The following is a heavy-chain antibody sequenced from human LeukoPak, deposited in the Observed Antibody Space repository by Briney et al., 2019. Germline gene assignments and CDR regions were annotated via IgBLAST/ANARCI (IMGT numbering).Heavy chain of an antibody. D-gene: IGHD1-26*01. CDR2: INPNSGGT. J-gene: IGHJ4*02. Sequence: EASVTVSCKASGYTFTGYYMHWVRQAPGQGLEWMGWINPNSGGTNYAQKFQGRVTMTRDTSISTAYMELSRLRSDDTAVYYCARVPVVGATNPLGYWGQGTLVTVSS. V-gene: IGHV1-2*02. CDR3: ARVPVVGATNPLGY. CDR1: GYTFTGYY.